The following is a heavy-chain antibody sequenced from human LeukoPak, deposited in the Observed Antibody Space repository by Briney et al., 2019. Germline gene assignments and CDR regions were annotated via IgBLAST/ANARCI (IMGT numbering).Heavy chain of an antibody. CDR3: ARGYSSSSWGY. J-gene: IGHJ1*01. CDR1: GFTFSSYW. Sequence: QPGGSLRLSCAASGFTFSSYWMSWVRQAPGKGLEWVANIKQDGSEKYYVDSVKGRFTISRDNAKNSLYLQINSLGAEETAVCYCARGYSSSSWGYWGQGTLVTVSS. D-gene: IGHD6-6*01. V-gene: IGHV3-7*01. CDR2: IKQDGSEK.